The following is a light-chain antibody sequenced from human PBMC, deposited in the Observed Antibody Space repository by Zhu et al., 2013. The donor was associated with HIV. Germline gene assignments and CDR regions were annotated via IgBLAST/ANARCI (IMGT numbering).Light chain of an antibody. CDR3: SSYRDSRSYV. J-gene: IGLJ1*01. CDR2: EVN. Sequence: QSALTQPASVSGSPGQWITISCAGTSSDVGGYKYVSWYQKHPGKAPKLLIYEVNNRPSGVSNRFSGSKSGNTASLTISGLQPEDEADYYCSSYRDSRSYVFGTGTKVTVL. CDR1: SSDVGGYKY. V-gene: IGLV2-14*01.